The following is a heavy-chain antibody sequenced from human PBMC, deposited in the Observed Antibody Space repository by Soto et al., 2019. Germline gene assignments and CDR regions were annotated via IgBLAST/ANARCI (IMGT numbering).Heavy chain of an antibody. CDR1: GGSFSGYY. D-gene: IGHD1-26*01. V-gene: IGHV4-34*01. J-gene: IGHJ6*03. CDR2: INHSGST. Sequence: QVQLQQWGAGLLKPSETLSLTCAVYGGSFSGYYWSWIPQPPGKGLEWIGEINHSGSTNYNPSLKSRVTISVDTSKNQFSLKLSSVTAADTAVYYCARGILHWPTYYMDVWGKGTTVTVSS. CDR3: ARGILHWPTYYMDV.